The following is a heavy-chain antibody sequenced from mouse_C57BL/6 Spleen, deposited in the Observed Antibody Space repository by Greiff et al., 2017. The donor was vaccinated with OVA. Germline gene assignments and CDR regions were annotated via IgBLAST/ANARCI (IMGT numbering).Heavy chain of an antibody. D-gene: IGHD1-3*01. Sequence: EVHLVESGPGMVKPSQSLSLTCTVTGYSITSGYDWHLIRHFPGNKLEWMGYISYSGSTNYNPSLKSRISITHDTSKNHFFLKLNSVTTEDTATYYCASEDGTSEFAYWGQGTLVTVSA. J-gene: IGHJ3*01. CDR3: ASEDGTSEFAY. CDR2: ISYSGST. V-gene: IGHV3-1*01. CDR1: GYSITSGYD.